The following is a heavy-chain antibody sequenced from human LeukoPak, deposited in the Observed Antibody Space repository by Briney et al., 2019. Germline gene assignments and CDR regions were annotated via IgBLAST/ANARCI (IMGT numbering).Heavy chain of an antibody. D-gene: IGHD3-16*01. CDR1: GGSISSYY. CDR2: IYYSGST. V-gene: IGHV4-59*12. Sequence: PSEILSLTCTVSGGSISSYYWSWIRQPPGKGLEWIGYIYYSGSTNYNPSLKSRVTISVDTSKNQFSLKLSSVTAADTGLYYCARGGNWFDPWGQGTLVTVSS. J-gene: IGHJ5*02. CDR3: ARGGNWFDP.